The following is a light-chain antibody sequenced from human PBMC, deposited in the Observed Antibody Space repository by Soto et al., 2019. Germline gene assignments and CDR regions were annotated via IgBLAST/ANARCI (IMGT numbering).Light chain of an antibody. CDR1: SSNIGAGYD. CDR2: ANN. CDR3: QSYDSSLSGYV. J-gene: IGLJ1*01. V-gene: IGLV1-40*01. Sequence: QSVLTQPPSVSGAPGQRVTISCTGSSSNIGAGYDVHWYQQLPGTAPKLLIYANNFQPSGVPDRFSGSKSGTSASLAITGLQAEDEADYYCQSYDSSLSGYVFGTGTKLTVL.